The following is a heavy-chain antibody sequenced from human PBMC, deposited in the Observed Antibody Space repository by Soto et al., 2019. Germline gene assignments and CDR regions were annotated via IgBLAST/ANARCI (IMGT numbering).Heavy chain of an antibody. CDR3: ARDPKLTDCSSTSCFSSPFEY. CDR1: GYTFTSYY. J-gene: IGHJ4*02. V-gene: IGHV1-46*03. Sequence: ASVKVSCKASGYTFTSYYMHWVRQAPGQGLEWMGIINPSGGSTSYAQKFQGRVTMTRDTSTSTVYMELSSLRSEDTAVYYCARDPKLTDCSSTSCFSSPFEYWGQGTLVTVSS. D-gene: IGHD2-2*01. CDR2: INPSGGST.